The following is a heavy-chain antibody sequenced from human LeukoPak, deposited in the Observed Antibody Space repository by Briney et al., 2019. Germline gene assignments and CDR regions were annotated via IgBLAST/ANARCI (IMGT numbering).Heavy chain of an antibody. D-gene: IGHD6-13*01. V-gene: IGHV4-59*08. CDR1: GGSISSYH. CDR2: IYYSGRT. CDR3: ARSLLFIAATGTGAFDI. J-gene: IGHJ3*02. Sequence: SETLSLTCTVSGGSISSYHWSWIRQPPGNGLEWIGYIYYSGRTNYNPSLKSRVTISVDTSKNQFSLKLSSVTAADTAVYYCARSLLFIAATGTGAFDIWGQGTMVTVSS.